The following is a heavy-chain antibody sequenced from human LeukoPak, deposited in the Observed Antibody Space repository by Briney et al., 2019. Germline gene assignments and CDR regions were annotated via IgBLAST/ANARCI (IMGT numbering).Heavy chain of an antibody. CDR3: ARHYGP. CDR1: GFTFSNYN. J-gene: IGHJ4*02. CDR2: IYYSGST. D-gene: IGHD3-10*01. Sequence: GSLRLSCEASGFTFSNYNMNWIRQPPGKGLEWIGSIYYSGSTYYNPSLKSRVTISVDTSKNQFSLKLNSVTATDTAVYYCARHYGPWGQGTLVTVSS. V-gene: IGHV4-39*01.